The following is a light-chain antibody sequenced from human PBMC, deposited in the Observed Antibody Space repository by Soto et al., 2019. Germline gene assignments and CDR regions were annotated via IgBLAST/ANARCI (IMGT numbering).Light chain of an antibody. J-gene: IGKJ5*01. Sequence: EVALTQSPGTLSLSPGARAPLSCRARQSIANNYLTWYQQKPGQAPRVLIYDASTRATGIPDRFSGSGSGTDFTLTISSLEPEDFAVYYCQQRKYWPPITFGQGTRLEIK. CDR1: QSIANNY. CDR3: QQRKYWPPIT. V-gene: IGKV3D-20*02. CDR2: DAS.